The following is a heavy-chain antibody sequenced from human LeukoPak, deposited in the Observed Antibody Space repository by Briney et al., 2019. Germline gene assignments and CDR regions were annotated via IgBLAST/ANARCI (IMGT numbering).Heavy chain of an antibody. Sequence: APVKVSCQASGYTLTTYDIHWLGPATGQGREWMGWMSPHNEYTGYAQKFQGRVTFSRDTPISTAYMELSSLKSEDTAVYYCAREAPFGRGGTFDYWGQGSLVTVSS. D-gene: IGHD3-10*01. CDR3: AREAPFGRGGTFDY. J-gene: IGHJ4*02. V-gene: IGHV1-8*03. CDR2: MSPHNEYT. CDR1: GYTLTTYD.